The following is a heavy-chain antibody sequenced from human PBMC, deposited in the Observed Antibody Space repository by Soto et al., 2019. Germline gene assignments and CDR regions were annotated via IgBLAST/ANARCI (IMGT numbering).Heavy chain of an antibody. J-gene: IGHJ4*01. CDR3: SRRVGARLHFDY. D-gene: IGHD1-26*01. CDR2: IIPIFGTA. Sequence: QVQLVQSGAEVKKPGSSVKVSCKASGGTFSSYAISWVRQAPGQGLEWMGGIIPIFGTANYAQTFQGRVTITAGESTSTDDMELSSLSTEDTAVYYCSRRVGARLHFDYWCHGTLVTVSS. V-gene: IGHV1-69*01. CDR1: GGTFSSYA.